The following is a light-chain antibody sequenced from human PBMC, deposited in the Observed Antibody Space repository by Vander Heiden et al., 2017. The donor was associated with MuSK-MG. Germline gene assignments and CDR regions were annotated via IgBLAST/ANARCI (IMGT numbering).Light chain of an antibody. Sequence: SYELTQPSSVSVSPGQTATTTCSGDALPKQYASWYQQRPGQAPVVVIYKDTERPSGSPERFSGSSSGTTVTLTISGVQAEDEADYYCQSADNSGNYVVFGGGTKLTVL. V-gene: IGLV3-25*03. CDR2: KDT. CDR1: ALPKQY. J-gene: IGLJ2*01. CDR3: QSADNSGNYVV.